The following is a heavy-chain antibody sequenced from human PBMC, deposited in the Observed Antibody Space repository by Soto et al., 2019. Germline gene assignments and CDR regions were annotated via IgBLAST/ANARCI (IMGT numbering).Heavy chain of an antibody. D-gene: IGHD3-10*01. CDR2: ISSSSSYI. J-gene: IGHJ4*02. CDR1: GFTFSSYS. CDR3: ASSMTMVRESDY. Sequence: EVQLVESGGGLVKPGGSLRLSCAASGFTFSSYSMNWVRQAPGKGLEWVSSISSSSSYIYYADSVKGRFTITRDNAKNSLNLQMNSLRAEDTAVYYCASSMTMVRESDYWGQGTLVTVSS. V-gene: IGHV3-21*01.